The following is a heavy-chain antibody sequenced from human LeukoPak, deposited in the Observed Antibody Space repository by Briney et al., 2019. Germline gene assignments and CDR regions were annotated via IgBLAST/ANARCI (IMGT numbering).Heavy chain of an antibody. CDR1: GFTFSRYW. Sequence: PAGSLTLSRAASGFTFSRYWMHWVRQAPGEGLVWVSRIKSDGSDTTYADSVKGRFTISRDNTKNTLYLQMNSLRAEDTAVYYCARDLNYRFDYWGQGTLVTVSS. V-gene: IGHV3-74*01. D-gene: IGHD4-11*01. CDR2: IKSDGSDT. CDR3: ARDLNYRFDY. J-gene: IGHJ4*02.